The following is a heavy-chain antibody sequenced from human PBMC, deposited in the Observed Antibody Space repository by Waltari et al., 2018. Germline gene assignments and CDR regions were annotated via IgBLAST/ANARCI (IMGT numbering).Heavy chain of an antibody. CDR2: IDLDGSVT. Sequence: EVQVVESGGGLFQPGGSLRLSCAGSGFMFSKYWMHWVRQAPGKGLESVADIDLDGSVTAYVDSVKGQITISRDNAKSTVYLQMNSLRFDDTAVYYCTRGGFSHSMDVWGHGTTVTVSS. CDR1: GFMFSKYW. D-gene: IGHD3-3*01. J-gene: IGHJ6*02. V-gene: IGHV3-74*01. CDR3: TRGGFSHSMDV.